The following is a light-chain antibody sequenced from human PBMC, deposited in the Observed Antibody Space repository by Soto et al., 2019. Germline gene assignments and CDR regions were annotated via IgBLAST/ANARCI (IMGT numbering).Light chain of an antibody. Sequence: DIQMTQSPSSLSAYVGDRVIITCRASQSISNYLNWYQQKPGKAPKLLIFAASSLQSGVPSRFSGSGSGTNFTLTISSLQPEDFAAYYCQQSYSAPITFGQGTRLEI. CDR2: AAS. J-gene: IGKJ5*01. V-gene: IGKV1-39*01. CDR3: QQSYSAPIT. CDR1: QSISNY.